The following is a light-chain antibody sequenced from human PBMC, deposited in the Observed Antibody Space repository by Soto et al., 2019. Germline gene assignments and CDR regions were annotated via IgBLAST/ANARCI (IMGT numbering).Light chain of an antibody. V-gene: IGLV2-14*03. CDR1: SSDIGAYNY. CDR2: DVN. CDR3: SSYATTRTYI. J-gene: IGLJ1*01. Sequence: QSALTQPASVSGSPGQSITISCTGTSSDIGAYNYVSWYQHHPGTAPKLILFDVNDRPSGVSNRFSGSKSGNTASLTIFGLQAEDEADYYCSSYATTRTYIFGTGTKVTVL.